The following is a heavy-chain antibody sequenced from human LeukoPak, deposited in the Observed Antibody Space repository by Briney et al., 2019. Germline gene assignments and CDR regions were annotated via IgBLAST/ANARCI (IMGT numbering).Heavy chain of an antibody. V-gene: IGHV4-39*01. CDR1: GGSISSSSYY. D-gene: IGHD6-13*01. Sequence: SETLSLTCTVSGGSISSSSYYWGWIRQPPGKGLEWIGSIYYSGSTYYNPSLKSRATISVDTSKTQFSLKLSSVTAADTAVYYCARHTLKAAAGSYWGQGTLVTVSS. CDR3: ARHTLKAAAGSY. CDR2: IYYSGST. J-gene: IGHJ4*02.